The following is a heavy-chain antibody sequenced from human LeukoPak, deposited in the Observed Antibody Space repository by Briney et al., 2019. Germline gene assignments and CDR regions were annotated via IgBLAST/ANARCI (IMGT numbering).Heavy chain of an antibody. D-gene: IGHD6-19*01. J-gene: IGHJ4*02. V-gene: IGHV3-30*18. CDR3: AKDHHVIQWLAYYFDY. CDR1: RFTFSRYG. CDR2: IAYDGSNK. Sequence: PGRSLRLSRAASRFTFSRYGMHWVRQAPGKGLEWVAVIAYDGSNKYYADSVKGRFTISRDNSKNTLYLQMNSLRAEDTAVYYCAKDHHVIQWLAYYFDYWGQGTLITVSS.